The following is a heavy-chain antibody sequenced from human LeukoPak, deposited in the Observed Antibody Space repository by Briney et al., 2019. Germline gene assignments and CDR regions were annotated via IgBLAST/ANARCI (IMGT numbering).Heavy chain of an antibody. CDR2: LRAGGPYGTEK. CDR1: GFNFNTFI. Sequence: GGSLRLSCAASGFNFNTFIMHWVRQAPGKGLEWVTFLRAGGPYGTEKFYADSVKGRFTISRDNSKNTLYLQMNSLRAEDTAVYYCAKFPGQLRVDYDFWSGYSDDAFDIWGQGTMVTVSS. V-gene: IGHV3-30*02. CDR3: AKFPGQLRVDYDFWSGYSDDAFDI. J-gene: IGHJ3*02. D-gene: IGHD3-3*01.